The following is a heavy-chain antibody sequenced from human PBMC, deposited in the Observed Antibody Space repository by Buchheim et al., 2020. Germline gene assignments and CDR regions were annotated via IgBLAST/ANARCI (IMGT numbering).Heavy chain of an antibody. CDR1: AFSFSTFA. V-gene: IGHV3-30-3*01. Sequence: QVQLVESGGGVVQPGTSLRLSCAASAFSFSTFAMHWVRQAPGKGLEWVAVISYDGSNKYYADSVKGRFTISRDNSKNTLYLQMNSLRAEDTAVYYCARDSNYDILTGYYTAYYYYYGMDVWGQGTT. D-gene: IGHD3-9*01. CDR3: ARDSNYDILTGYYTAYYYYYGMDV. J-gene: IGHJ6*02. CDR2: ISYDGSNK.